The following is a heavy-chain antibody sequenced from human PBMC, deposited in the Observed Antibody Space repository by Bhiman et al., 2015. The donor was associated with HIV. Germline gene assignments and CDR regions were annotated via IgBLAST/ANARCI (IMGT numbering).Heavy chain of an antibody. Sequence: EVQLLESGGGLVQPGGSLRLSCAASGFTFSSYAMSWVRQAQGKGLEWVGRIKSTPDGGTTEYAAPVKGRFTISRDDSKNMLYLQMNRLKTEDTAVYYCADRSWNLAFDPWGQGTLVTVSS. D-gene: IGHD1-1*01. J-gene: IGHJ5*02. CDR3: ADRSWNLAFDP. V-gene: IGHV3-15*01. CDR2: IKSTPDGGTT. CDR1: GFTFSSYA.